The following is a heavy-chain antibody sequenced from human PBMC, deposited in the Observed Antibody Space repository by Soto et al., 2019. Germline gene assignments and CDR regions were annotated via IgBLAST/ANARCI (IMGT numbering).Heavy chain of an antibody. D-gene: IGHD3-3*01. CDR3: TCTYYDFWSGTKTPTFWSY. V-gene: IGHV3-73*01. Sequence: GGSLRLSCAASGFTFSGSAMHWVRQASGKGLEWVGRIRSKANSYATAYAASVKGRFTISRDDSKNTAYLQMNSLKTEDTAVYYCTCTYYDFWSGTKTPTFWSYWGQGTLVTVSS. J-gene: IGHJ4*02. CDR1: GFTFSGSA. CDR2: IRSKANSYAT.